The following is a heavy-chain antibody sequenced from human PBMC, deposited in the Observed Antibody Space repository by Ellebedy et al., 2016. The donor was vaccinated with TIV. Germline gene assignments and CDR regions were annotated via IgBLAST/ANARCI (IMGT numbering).Heavy chain of an antibody. CDR2: IKKDGSDK. Sequence: GEPLKISXAASGITFRYFWMSWVRQVPGKGLEWVATIKKDGSDKYYMDSVKGRFTISRDNANNSSYLQMNSLRDDDTAIYYCAGRGGCNTTCSDHWGHGTVVTVSS. V-gene: IGHV3-7*01. D-gene: IGHD2/OR15-2a*01. CDR3: AGRGGCNTTCSDH. J-gene: IGHJ5*02. CDR1: GITFRYFW.